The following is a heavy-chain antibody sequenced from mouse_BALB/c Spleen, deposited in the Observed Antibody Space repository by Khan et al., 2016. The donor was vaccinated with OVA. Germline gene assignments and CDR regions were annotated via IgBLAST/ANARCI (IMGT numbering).Heavy chain of an antibody. CDR2: VSTGGHYT. V-gene: IGHV5-6*01. CDR3: ARFAYYYDNEGFAY. Sequence: EVQGVESGGDVVKPGGSLKLSCAASGFTFSTYGMSWVRQTPDKRLEWVATVSTGGHYTYYPDTVKGRFTISRDNAKNTLYLQMSSLKSEDTAMFYCARFAYYYDNEGFAYWDQGTLVTVSA. J-gene: IGHJ3*01. CDR1: GFTFSTYG. D-gene: IGHD1-1*01.